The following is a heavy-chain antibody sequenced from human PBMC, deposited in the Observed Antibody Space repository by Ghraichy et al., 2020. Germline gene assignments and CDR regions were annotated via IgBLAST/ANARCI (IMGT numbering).Heavy chain of an antibody. J-gene: IGHJ4*02. D-gene: IGHD1-7*01. CDR2: INPSGGST. CDR3: ARDWSITGTVGEFDY. CDR1: GYTFTSYY. V-gene: IGHV1-46*01. Sequence: ASVKVSCKASGYTFTSYYMHWVRQAPGQGLEWMGIINPSGGSTSYAQKFQGRVTMTRDTSTSTVYMELSSLRSEDTAVYYCARDWSITGTVGEFDYWGQGTLVTVSS.